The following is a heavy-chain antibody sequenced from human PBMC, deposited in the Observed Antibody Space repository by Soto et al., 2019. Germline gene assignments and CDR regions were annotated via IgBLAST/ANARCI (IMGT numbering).Heavy chain of an antibody. Sequence: QVQLQQWGAGLLKPSETLSLTCAVYGGSFSGYYCSWIRQPPGKGLEWIGELIDSGSTNYNASLNSRVIIAVDTSKNQFSLKLSSVTAADTAVYYCVRARGGVQDWGQGTLVTVSS. V-gene: IGHV4-34*12. CDR2: LIDSGST. CDR1: GGSFSGYY. CDR3: VRARGGVQD. D-gene: IGHD3-10*01. J-gene: IGHJ1*01.